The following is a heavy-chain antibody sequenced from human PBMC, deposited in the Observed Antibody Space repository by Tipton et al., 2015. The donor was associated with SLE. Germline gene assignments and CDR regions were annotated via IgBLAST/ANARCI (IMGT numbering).Heavy chain of an antibody. J-gene: IGHJ3*02. Sequence: TLSLTCAVSGGSLNSSTDYWGWIRQPPGKGLEWIGSVSYGGSTYSNPSLKSRVTISVDTSKNHFSVKLNSVTAADTAVYYCARVVYSFSDAFDIWGQGTLVTVSS. CDR1: GGSLNSSTDY. D-gene: IGHD6-13*01. CDR2: VSYGGST. CDR3: ARVVYSFSDAFDI. V-gene: IGHV4-39*07.